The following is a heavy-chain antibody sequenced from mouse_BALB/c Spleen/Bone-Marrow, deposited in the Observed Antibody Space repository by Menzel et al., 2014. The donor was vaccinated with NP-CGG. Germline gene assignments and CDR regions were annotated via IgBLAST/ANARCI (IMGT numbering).Heavy chain of an antibody. CDR3: ARYYYGSSYFDY. J-gene: IGHJ2*01. D-gene: IGHD1-1*01. CDR1: GFNIKDTY. V-gene: IGHV14-3*02. Sequence: VQLQQSGAELVKPGASVKLSCTASGFNIKDTYMHWVKQRPEQGLEWIGRIDPANGNTKYDPKFQGKATITADTSSNTAYLQLSSLTSEDTAVYDGARYYYGSSYFDYWGQGTTLTVSS. CDR2: IDPANGNT.